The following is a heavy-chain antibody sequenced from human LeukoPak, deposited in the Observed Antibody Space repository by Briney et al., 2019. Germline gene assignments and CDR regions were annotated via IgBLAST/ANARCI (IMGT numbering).Heavy chain of an antibody. V-gene: IGHV3-7*01. CDR2: IKRDGSEK. CDR3: ARGQTTFGP. J-gene: IGHJ5*02. D-gene: IGHD1-7*01. CDR1: GFAFSSYW. Sequence: TGGSLRLSCAVSGFAFSSYWMSWVRQAPGKGLEWVANIKRDGSEKYYVDSVKGRFTISRDNAKNSLFLQMNSLTAEDTAVYYWARGQTTFGPWGQGTLVTVSS.